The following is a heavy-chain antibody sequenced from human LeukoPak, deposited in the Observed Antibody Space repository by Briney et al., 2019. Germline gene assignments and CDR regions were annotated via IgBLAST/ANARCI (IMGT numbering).Heavy chain of an antibody. V-gene: IGHV3-7*01. D-gene: IGHD6-13*01. CDR2: IKQDGSEK. CDR1: GFTFSSYW. CDR3: ARAPGIAAADDNWFDP. J-gene: IGHJ5*02. Sequence: GGSLRLSCAASGFTFSSYWMSWVRQAPGKGLEWVANIKQDGSEKYYVDSVKGRFTISRDNAKNSLYLQMNSLRAEDTAVYYCARAPGIAAADDNWFDPWGQGTLVTVSS.